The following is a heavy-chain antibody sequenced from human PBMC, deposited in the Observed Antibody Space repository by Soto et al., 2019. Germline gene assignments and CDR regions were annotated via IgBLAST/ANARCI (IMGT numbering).Heavy chain of an antibody. V-gene: IGHV3-33*01. D-gene: IGHD6-13*01. CDR1: GFTFSSYD. CDR2: IWHDGSNK. Sequence: GGSLRLSCAASGFTFSSYDMHWVRQAPGKGLEWVAVIWHDGSNKYYADSVKGRFTISRDNSKNTLYLQMKSLRAEDTAVYYCATIGVSYAIAAAGNTYYYSGLDVWGQGTTVTVSS. CDR3: ATIGVSYAIAAAGNTYYYSGLDV. J-gene: IGHJ6*02.